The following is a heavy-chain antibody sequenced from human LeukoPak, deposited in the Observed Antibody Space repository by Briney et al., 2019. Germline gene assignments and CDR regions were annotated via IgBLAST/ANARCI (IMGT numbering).Heavy chain of an antibody. Sequence: GGSLKLSCAASGFTLSDSAIHWVRQASGQGLEWVGLIDRPAKSYATAYGASVGGRFTISRDDSKNTAYLQMDSLKTEDTALYYCTRDRGTYNWLDSWGQGTLVTVSS. CDR3: TRDRGTYNWLDS. D-gene: IGHD1-26*01. V-gene: IGHV3-73*01. CDR2: IDRPAKSYAT. J-gene: IGHJ5*01. CDR1: GFTLSDSA.